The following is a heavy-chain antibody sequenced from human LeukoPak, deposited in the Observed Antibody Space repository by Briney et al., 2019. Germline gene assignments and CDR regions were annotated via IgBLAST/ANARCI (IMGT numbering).Heavy chain of an antibody. CDR1: GFSFSDQY. D-gene: IGHD4-17*01. CDR2: IGPTGSKT. Sequence: GGSLRLSCAASGFSFSDQYMSWIRQVPGKGLEWIAYIGPTGSKTSYVESVKGRFFISRDNAKSSVYLQMNSLRAEDTAVYSCARDGTVTTPFDFWGQGTLVTVSS. CDR3: ARDGTVTTPFDF. V-gene: IGHV3-11*04. J-gene: IGHJ4*02.